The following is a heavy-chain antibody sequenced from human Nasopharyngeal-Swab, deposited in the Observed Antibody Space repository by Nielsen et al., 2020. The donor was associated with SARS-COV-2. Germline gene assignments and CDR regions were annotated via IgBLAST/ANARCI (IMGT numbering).Heavy chain of an antibody. CDR1: GYSFVNHW. D-gene: IGHD5-24*01. V-gene: IGHV5-51*01. Sequence: GESLKISCMASGYSFVNHWNGWVRQKPGKGLEWMGVVYPGNSEVAYSPSFQGQVTISADKSINTAYLQWSSLRASDTAMYFCARRAARDGYNYEVDPWGQGTLVTVS. CDR2: VYPGNSEV. CDR3: ARRAARDGYNYEVDP. J-gene: IGHJ5*02.